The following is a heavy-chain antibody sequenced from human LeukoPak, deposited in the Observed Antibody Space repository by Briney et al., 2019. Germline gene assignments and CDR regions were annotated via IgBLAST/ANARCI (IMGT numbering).Heavy chain of an antibody. CDR3: ASVTIFGVVKRPGDV. CDR1: GGSISSYY. D-gene: IGHD3-3*01. V-gene: IGHV4-59*01. CDR2: IYYSGST. Sequence: SGTLSLTCTVSGGSISSYYWSWIRQPPGKGLEWIGYIYYSGSTNYNPSLKSRVTISVDTSKNQFSLKLSSVTAADTAVYYCASVTIFGVVKRPGDVWGKGTTVTVSS. J-gene: IGHJ6*04.